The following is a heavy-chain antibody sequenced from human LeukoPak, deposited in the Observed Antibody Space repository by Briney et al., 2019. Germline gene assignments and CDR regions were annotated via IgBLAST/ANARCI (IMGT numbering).Heavy chain of an antibody. CDR1: GGSFSGYY. V-gene: IGHV4-34*01. D-gene: IGHD5-18*01. CDR2: INHSGST. J-gene: IGHJ4*02. Sequence: SETLSLTCAVYGGSFSGYYWSWIRQPPGKGLEWIGEINHSGSTNYNPSLKSRVTISVDTPKNQFSLKLSSVTAADTAVYYCARAKARTGYSYGYSFDYWGQGTLVTVSS. CDR3: ARAKARTGYSYGYSFDY.